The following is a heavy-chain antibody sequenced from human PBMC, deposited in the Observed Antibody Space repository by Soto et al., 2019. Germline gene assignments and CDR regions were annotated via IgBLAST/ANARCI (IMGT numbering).Heavy chain of an antibody. J-gene: IGHJ4*02. CDR2: IRYDGSNI. Sequence: QVQLVESGGGVVQPGTSLRLSCAASGLIFSGHGMHWVRHAPGKGLQWVAVIRYDGSNIYYADSVKGRFTISRDNSQNTLYLQMNSLRAEDTAVYYCARDGVGATTFFGYFDYWGQGALVTVSS. D-gene: IGHD1-26*01. V-gene: IGHV3-33*01. CDR3: ARDGVGATTFFGYFDY. CDR1: GLIFSGHG.